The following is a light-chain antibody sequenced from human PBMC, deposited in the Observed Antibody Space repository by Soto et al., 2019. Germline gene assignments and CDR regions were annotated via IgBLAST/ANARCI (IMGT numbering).Light chain of an antibody. V-gene: IGLV1-40*01. CDR3: QSYDSSLKNSV. Sequence: QPVLTQSPPVSGAPGQRVTISCTGSSSNIGAGYDVHWYQQFPGTAPKLLIYANTNRPSGVPDRFSGSKSGTSASLAITGLQPEHEADYYCQSYDSSLKNSVFGGGTKLTVL. CDR2: ANT. CDR1: SSNIGAGYD. J-gene: IGLJ3*02.